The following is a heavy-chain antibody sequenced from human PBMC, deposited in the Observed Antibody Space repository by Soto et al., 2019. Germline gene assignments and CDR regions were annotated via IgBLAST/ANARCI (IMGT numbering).Heavy chain of an antibody. CDR3: ARDNGWADTAMVDHDAFDI. V-gene: IGHV3-21*01. CDR1: GFTFSSYS. CDR2: ISSSSSYI. Sequence: GGSLRLSCAASGFTFSSYSMNWVRQAPGKGLEWVSSISSSSSYIYYADSVKGRFTISRDNAKNSLYLQMNSLRAEDTAVYYCARDNGWADTAMVDHDAFDIWGQGTMVTVSS. J-gene: IGHJ3*02. D-gene: IGHD5-18*01.